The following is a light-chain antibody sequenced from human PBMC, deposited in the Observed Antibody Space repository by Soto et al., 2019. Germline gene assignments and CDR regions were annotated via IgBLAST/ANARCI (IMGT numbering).Light chain of an antibody. CDR1: QSVSSN. V-gene: IGKV3-15*01. Sequence: EIVMKQSPATLSVSPGERATLSCRASQSVSSNLAWYQQKPGQAPRLLIYGASTRATGIPARFSGSGSGTEFTLTISSLQSEDFAVYYCQQCNTWPPETFGQVTKVDIK. CDR2: GAS. CDR3: QQCNTWPPET. J-gene: IGKJ1*01.